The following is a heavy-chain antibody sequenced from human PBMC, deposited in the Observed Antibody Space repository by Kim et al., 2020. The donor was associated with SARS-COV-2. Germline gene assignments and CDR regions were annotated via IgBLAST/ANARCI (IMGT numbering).Heavy chain of an antibody. D-gene: IGHD6-19*01. V-gene: IGHV3-23*01. J-gene: IGHJ5*02. CDR3: ARPRTTVAGTRWFDL. Sequence: DSVKGRFTISRDRSKNTLYLQMDSLTDEDTGVYYCARPRTTVAGTRWFDLWGQGALVTVSS.